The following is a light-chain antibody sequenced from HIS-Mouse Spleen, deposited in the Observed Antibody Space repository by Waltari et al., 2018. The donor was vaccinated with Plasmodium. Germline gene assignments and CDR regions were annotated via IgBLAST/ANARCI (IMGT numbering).Light chain of an antibody. J-gene: IGLJ3*02. CDR3: YSAADNNRV. V-gene: IGLV3-27*01. CDR1: VLAKKY. Sequence: SYELTQPSSVSVSPGQTARITCSGDVLAKKYARWFKQKPGQAPVLWIYKASERPSGIPERFSGSSSGTTVTLTISGAQVEDEADYYCYSAADNNRVFGGGTKLTVL. CDR2: KAS.